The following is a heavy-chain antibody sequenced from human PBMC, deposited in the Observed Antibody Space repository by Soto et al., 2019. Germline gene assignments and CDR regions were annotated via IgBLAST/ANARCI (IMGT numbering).Heavy chain of an antibody. CDR3: ARGQRPYYYDSSGYYSFDY. Sequence: SVKVSCKASGYTFTGYYMHWVRQAPGQGLEWMGGINPNIGATNYAQKFQGWVTITTDKSTSTAYMELSSLRSEDTAVYYCARGQRPYYYDSSGYYSFDYWG. CDR2: INPNIGAT. J-gene: IGHJ4*01. CDR1: GYTFTGYY. D-gene: IGHD3-22*01. V-gene: IGHV1-2*04.